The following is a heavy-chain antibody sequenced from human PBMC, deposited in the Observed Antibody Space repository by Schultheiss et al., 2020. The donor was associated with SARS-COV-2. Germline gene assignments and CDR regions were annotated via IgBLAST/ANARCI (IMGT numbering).Heavy chain of an antibody. CDR2: FDPEDGET. CDR1: GYTFTGYY. D-gene: IGHD1-1*01. J-gene: IGHJ6*02. CDR3: ATAPAAPLEPNYYYYGMDV. V-gene: IGHV1-24*01. Sequence: ASVKVSCKASGYTFTGYYMHWVRQAPGKGLEWMGGFDPEDGETIYAQKFQGRVTMTEDTSTDTAYMELSSLRSEDTAVYYCATAPAAPLEPNYYYYGMDVWGQGTTVTVSS.